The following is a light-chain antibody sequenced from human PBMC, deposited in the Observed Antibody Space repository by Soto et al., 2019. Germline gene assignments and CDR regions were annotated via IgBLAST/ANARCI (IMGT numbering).Light chain of an antibody. CDR2: AAS. V-gene: IGKV1-39*01. CDR1: QGISTY. CDR3: QQSYSTTWT. Sequence: DIQMTPSPSXLXXSXXXXXXXXCRASQGISTYLNWYHQKPGKAPKLLIYAASSLQSGVPSRFSGSGSETDFTLTISSLQPEDFATYSCQQSYSTTWTFGQGTKVDIK. J-gene: IGKJ1*01.